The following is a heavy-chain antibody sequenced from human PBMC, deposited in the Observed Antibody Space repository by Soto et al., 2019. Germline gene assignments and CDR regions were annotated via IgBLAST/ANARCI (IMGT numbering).Heavy chain of an antibody. Sequence: SETLSLTCTVSGGSISTITYYWGWIRQPPGKGMEWIGNIYNTGSTYYNPSLKIRATISVDTSNNQFPLKLTSLTAADTAVYSWAGVNRYFDNWGQGAVVTVSS. CDR3: AGVNRYFDN. J-gene: IGHJ4*02. V-gene: IGHV4-39*01. D-gene: IGHD6-13*01. CDR1: GGSISTITYY. CDR2: IYNTGST.